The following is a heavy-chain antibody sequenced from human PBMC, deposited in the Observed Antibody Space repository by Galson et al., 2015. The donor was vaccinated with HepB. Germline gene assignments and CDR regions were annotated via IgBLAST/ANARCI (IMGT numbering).Heavy chain of an antibody. CDR1: GFTFSSYA. CDR3: ESSGGSFDY. Sequence: SLRLSCAASGFTFSSYAMHWVRQAPGKGLEGVAVISYDGSNKYYADSVKGRFTISRDNSKNTLYLQMNSLRAEDTAVYYCESSGGSFDYWGQGTLVTVSS. CDR2: ISYDGSNK. J-gene: IGHJ4*02. D-gene: IGHD4-23*01. V-gene: IGHV3-30-3*01.